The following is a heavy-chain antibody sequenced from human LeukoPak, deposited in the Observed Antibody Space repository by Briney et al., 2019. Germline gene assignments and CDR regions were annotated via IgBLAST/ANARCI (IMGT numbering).Heavy chain of an antibody. CDR2: INPNSGDT. Sequence: ASVKVSCKASGYSFTAYYMHWVRRALGQGLEWMGRINPNSGDTNYAQKFQGRVTMTRDTSISTAYMELARLTSDDTAVYYCARDRSADWVSDYWGQGALVTVSS. D-gene: IGHD3-9*01. V-gene: IGHV1-2*06. CDR3: ARDRSADWVSDY. J-gene: IGHJ4*02. CDR1: GYSFTAYY.